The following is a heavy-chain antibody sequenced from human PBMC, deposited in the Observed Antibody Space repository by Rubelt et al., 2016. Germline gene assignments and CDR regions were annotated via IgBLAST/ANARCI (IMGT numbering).Heavy chain of an antibody. CDR1: GGSISSYY. CDR3: ARESDYYAPRVSHALDY. J-gene: IGHJ4*02. CDR2: IYYSGST. V-gene: IGHV4-59*12. D-gene: IGHD3-10*01. Sequence: QLQLQESGPGLVKPSETLSLTCTVSGGSISSYYCSWIRQPPGKGLEWIGYIYYSGSTNYKPSLKMWVTLSVDRFKNQFSLKLSSVTVADTAGYYGARESDYYAPRVSHALDYWGQGTLVTVSS.